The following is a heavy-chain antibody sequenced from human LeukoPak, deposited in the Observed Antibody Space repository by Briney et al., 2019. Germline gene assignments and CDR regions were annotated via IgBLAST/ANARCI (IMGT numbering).Heavy chain of an antibody. CDR2: IYNGGRT. CDR3: ARDSRGVAFFDY. D-gene: IGHD5-12*01. Sequence: GGSLRLSCAASGFTFSSYWMSWVRQAPGKGLEWVSAIYNGGRTYYADSVKGRFIISRDTSKNTLYLQMNSLRAEDTAVYYCARDSRGVAFFDYWGQGTPVSVSS. V-gene: IGHV3-53*01. J-gene: IGHJ4*02. CDR1: GFTFSSYW.